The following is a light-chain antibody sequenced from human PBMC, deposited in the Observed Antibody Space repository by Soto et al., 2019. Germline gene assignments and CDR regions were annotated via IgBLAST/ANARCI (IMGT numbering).Light chain of an antibody. CDR1: QSVSSN. CDR3: QQYNQWARWT. CDR2: GAS. Sequence: ILRRQSQAPKSVASGKSVALSCRVSQSVSSNIAWYQQKPGQAPRLLIYGASTRATGIPARFSVSGSGTEFTLTLSSLQSEDFAVSYCQQYNQWARWTIGQGTKVDI. V-gene: IGKV3-15*01. J-gene: IGKJ1*01.